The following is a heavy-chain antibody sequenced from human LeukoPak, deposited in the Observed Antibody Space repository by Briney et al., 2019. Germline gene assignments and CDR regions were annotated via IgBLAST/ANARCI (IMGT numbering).Heavy chain of an antibody. Sequence: SSETLSLTCAVYGGSFSGYYWSWIRQPPGKGLEWIGEINHSGSTNYNPSLKSRVTISVDTSKKQFSLKLSSVTAADTAVYYCVTYYFDSSGPKKNYWGQGTLVTVSS. J-gene: IGHJ4*02. CDR2: INHSGST. CDR1: GGSFSGYY. D-gene: IGHD3-22*01. V-gene: IGHV4-34*01. CDR3: VTYYFDSSGPKKNY.